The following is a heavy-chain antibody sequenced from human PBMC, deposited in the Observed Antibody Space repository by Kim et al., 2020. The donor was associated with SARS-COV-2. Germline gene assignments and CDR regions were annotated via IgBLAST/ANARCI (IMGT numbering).Heavy chain of an antibody. CDR1: GYTFTSYG. D-gene: IGHD2-2*01. CDR3: ARDYPNCSSTSCYYYYYYYGMDV. CDR2: ISAYNGNT. J-gene: IGHJ6*02. V-gene: IGHV1-18*01. Sequence: ASVKVSCKASGYTFTSYGISWVRQAPGQGLEWMGWISAYNGNTNYAQKLQGRVTMTTDTSTSTAYMELRSLRSDDTAVYYCARDYPNCSSTSCYYYYYYYGMDVWGQGTTVTVSS.